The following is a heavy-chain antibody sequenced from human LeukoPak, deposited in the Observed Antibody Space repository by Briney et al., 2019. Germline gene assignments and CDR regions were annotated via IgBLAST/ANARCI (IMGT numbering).Heavy chain of an antibody. Sequence: GGSLRLSCAGSGFRFSTYGVHWVRQAPARGLEWVAFITDDGSNQYYADSVKGRFTISRDNSKSTMYLQMNGLRGEDTAVYYCATKESGTYYNWGQGTLVTVSS. V-gene: IGHV3-30*03. D-gene: IGHD1-26*01. CDR3: ATKESGTYYN. CDR2: ITDDGSNQ. CDR1: GFRFSTYG. J-gene: IGHJ4*02.